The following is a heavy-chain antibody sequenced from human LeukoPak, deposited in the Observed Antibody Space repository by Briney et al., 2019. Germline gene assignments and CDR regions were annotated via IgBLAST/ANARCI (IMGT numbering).Heavy chain of an antibody. V-gene: IGHV4-30-2*01. D-gene: IGHD4-17*01. CDR3: ARLVPDDYGDPDAFDI. CDR2: IFHSGST. J-gene: IGHJ3*02. CDR1: GGSISSVGYY. Sequence: SETLSLTCTVSGGSISSVGYYWSWLRQPPGKGLEGIGYIFHSGSTYYNPSLKSRVTISVDRSKNQFSLKLSSVTAADTAVYYCARLVPDDYGDPDAFDIWGQGTMVTVSS.